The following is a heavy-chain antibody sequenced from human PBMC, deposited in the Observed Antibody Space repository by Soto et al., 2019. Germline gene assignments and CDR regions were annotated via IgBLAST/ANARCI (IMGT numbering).Heavy chain of an antibody. V-gene: IGHV4-30-2*01. J-gene: IGHJ4*02. CDR3: ARATGTLRSRNCDY. Sequence: PSETLSLTCNMSGDSYSISTYSWSWIRQPPGKALQWIGFIYQSGVTSYNPSLASRVSISLDRSNNQCSLKLKSVTAADTAVYYCARATGTLRSRNCDYWGQGSLVTVSS. CDR1: GDSYSISTYS. D-gene: IGHD1-1*01. CDR2: IYQSGVT.